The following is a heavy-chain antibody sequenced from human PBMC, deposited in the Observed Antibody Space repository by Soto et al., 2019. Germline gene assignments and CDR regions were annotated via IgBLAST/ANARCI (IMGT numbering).Heavy chain of an antibody. V-gene: IGHV2-5*02. J-gene: IGHJ4*02. CDR1: GFSLSTNGMG. CDR2: IYWDDDK. D-gene: IGHD5-12*01. CDR3: ARLARGVYDLDRLWEKFDY. Sequence: QITVKESGLTLVKPTQPLTLTCTFSGFSLSTNGMGVGWIRQSPGKALEWLALIYWDDDKRYSPSLRSRLPNTQHTPKTQVALTMTTLAPVDTATSYCARLARGVYDLDRLWEKFDYWGQGTLVTVSS.